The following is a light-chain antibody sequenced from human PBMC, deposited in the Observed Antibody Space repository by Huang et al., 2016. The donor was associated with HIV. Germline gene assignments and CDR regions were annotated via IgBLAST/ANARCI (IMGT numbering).Light chain of an antibody. CDR1: QDIGYW. CDR2: AAS. J-gene: IGKJ4*01. CDR3: QQANTFPLT. V-gene: IGKV1-12*01. Sequence: DIQMTQSPSSVSASVGDRVTITCRASQDIGYWLAWYQQKPGLAPKLLIYAASSLQSGVPARVSGSGSGTDFTLTISRLQPEDFATYFCQQANTFPLTFAGGTKVEIK.